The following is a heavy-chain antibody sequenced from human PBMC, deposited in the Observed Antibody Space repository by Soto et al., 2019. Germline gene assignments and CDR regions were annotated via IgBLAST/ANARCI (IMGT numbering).Heavy chain of an antibody. CDR3: AHSDGGYDIIYFDF. J-gene: IGHJ4*02. V-gene: IGHV2-5*02. D-gene: IGHD5-12*01. Sequence: DSGPTPLNQTPTLTLTCTFSGFSLRNSGVGVGWIRPPPGQALEWLALIYLDDDRRSSPPLKTRLTITGDTSKNQVVLSLTNVDPADTATYFCAHSDGGYDIIYFDFWVQGIPVTVSA. CDR2: IYLDDDR. CDR1: GFSLRNSGVG.